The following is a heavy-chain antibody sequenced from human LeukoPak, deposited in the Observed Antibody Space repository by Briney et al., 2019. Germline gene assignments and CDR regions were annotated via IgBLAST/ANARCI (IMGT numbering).Heavy chain of an antibody. CDR1: GGSISSSNW. J-gene: IGHJ3*02. CDR2: IYHSGST. D-gene: IGHD3-22*01. Sequence: SETLSLTCAVSGGSISSSNWWSWVRQPPGKGLEWIGEIYHSGSTNYNPSLKSRVTISVDKSKNQFSLKLSSVTAADTAVYCCARFSDDYYDSGEPPVFDIWGQGTMVTVSS. CDR3: ARFSDDYYDSGEPPVFDI. V-gene: IGHV4-4*01.